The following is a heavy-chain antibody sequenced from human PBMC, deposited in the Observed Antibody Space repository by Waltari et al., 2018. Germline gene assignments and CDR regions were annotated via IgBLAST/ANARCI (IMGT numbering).Heavy chain of an antibody. V-gene: IGHV3-23*01. Sequence: EVQLLESGGGLVQPGGSLRLSCAAAGFAFSRDALCWVRRARGKGVEWVSAICGRGGSKYYADSVKGRFTISRDNSKNTLYLQMNSLRAEDTAVYYCAKSGGYKIPSGFDYWGQGTLVTVSS. CDR3: AKSGGYKIPSGFDY. J-gene: IGHJ4*02. CDR2: ICGRGGSK. D-gene: IGHD5-12*01. CDR1: GFAFSRDA.